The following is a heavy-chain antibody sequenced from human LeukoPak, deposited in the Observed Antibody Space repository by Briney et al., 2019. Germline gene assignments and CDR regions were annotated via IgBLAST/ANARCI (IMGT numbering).Heavy chain of an antibody. Sequence: SETLSLTCAVYGASFSDYYWSWIRQPPGKGLEWIGEINEIGGTNYSPSLKSRVTISLDTSKNQFSLTLNSVTAADTAVYYCARKVPGTLDLWGRGTLVTVSS. CDR3: ARKVPGTLDL. CDR2: INEIGGT. J-gene: IGHJ2*01. CDR1: GASFSDYY. D-gene: IGHD3-10*01. V-gene: IGHV4-34*01.